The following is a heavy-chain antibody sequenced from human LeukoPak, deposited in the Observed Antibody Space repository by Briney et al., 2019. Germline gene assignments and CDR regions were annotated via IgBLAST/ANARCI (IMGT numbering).Heavy chain of an antibody. V-gene: IGHV3-7*01. J-gene: IGHJ4*02. Sequence: GGSLRLSCAASGYTFSIYWMRWVRQAPGKGLEGVENIKQDGSEKYYVDSVKGRFTISRDNAKNSLYLQMNSLRAEDTAVYYCARGAFGVDLPSGYWGQGTLVTVSS. CDR2: IKQDGSEK. CDR1: GYTFSIYW. D-gene: IGHD3-3*01. CDR3: ARGAFGVDLPSGY.